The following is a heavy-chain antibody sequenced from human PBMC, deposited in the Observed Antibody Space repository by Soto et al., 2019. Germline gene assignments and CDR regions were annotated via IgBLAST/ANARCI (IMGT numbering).Heavy chain of an antibody. D-gene: IGHD2-15*01. V-gene: IGHV4-28*01. CDR2: IYYSGTT. Sequence: SETLSLTCAVSAYSINSSNWWGWIRQPPGKGLEWIGYIYYSGTTYYNPSLKSRVTISVDTSKNQFSLKLSSVTAADTAVYYCARSRGARYFDYWGQGTLVTVS. CDR1: AYSINSSNW. CDR3: ARSRGARYFDY. J-gene: IGHJ4*02.